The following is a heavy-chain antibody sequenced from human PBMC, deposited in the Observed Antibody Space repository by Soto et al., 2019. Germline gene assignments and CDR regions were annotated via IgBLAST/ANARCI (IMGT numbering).Heavy chain of an antibody. Sequence: ASVKVSCKASGYTFTGYYMHWVRQAPGQGLEWMGWINPNSGGTNYAQKFQGRVTMTRDTSISTAYMELSRLRSDDTAVYYCASPRITIFRLVNSGYYYYYGMDVWGQATTVTVSS. CDR1: GYTFTGYY. CDR2: INPNSGGT. V-gene: IGHV1-2*02. J-gene: IGHJ6*02. D-gene: IGHD3-9*01. CDR3: ASPRITIFRLVNSGYYYYYGMDV.